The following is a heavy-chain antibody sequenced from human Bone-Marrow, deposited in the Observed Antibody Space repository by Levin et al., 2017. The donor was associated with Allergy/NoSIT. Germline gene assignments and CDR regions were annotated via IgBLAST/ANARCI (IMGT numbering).Heavy chain of an antibody. CDR3: AKDPTPAMVTVGWFDP. CDR1: GFTFDDCA. V-gene: IGHV3-9*01. Sequence: SLKISCAASGFTFDDCAMHWVRQAPGKGLEWVSGISWNSGSIGYADSVKGRFTISRDNAKNSLYLQMNSLRAEDTALYYCAKDPTPAMVTVGWFDPWGQGTLVTVSS. D-gene: IGHD5-18*01. CDR2: ISWNSGSI. J-gene: IGHJ5*02.